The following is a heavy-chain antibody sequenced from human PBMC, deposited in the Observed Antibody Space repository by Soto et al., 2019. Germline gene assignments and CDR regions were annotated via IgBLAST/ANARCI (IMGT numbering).Heavy chain of an antibody. CDR1: GFTFSSYA. V-gene: IGHV3-30-3*01. J-gene: IGHJ3*02. CDR3: ARADRGSGAFDI. Sequence: GGSLRLSCAAAGFTFSSYAMHWVRQAPGKGLERVAVISYDGSNKYYADSVKGRFTISRDNSKNTLYLQMNSLRAEDTAVYYCARADRGSGAFDIWGQGTMVTVSS. CDR2: ISYDGSNK.